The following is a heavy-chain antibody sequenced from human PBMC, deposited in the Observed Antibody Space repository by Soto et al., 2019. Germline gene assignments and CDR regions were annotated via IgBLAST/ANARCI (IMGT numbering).Heavy chain of an antibody. V-gene: IGHV3-23*01. CDR2: ISGSGGST. J-gene: IGHJ6*02. D-gene: IGHD3-10*01. Sequence: EVQLLESGGGLVQPGGSLRLSCAASGFTFSSYAMSWVRQAPGKGLEWVSAISGSGGSTYYADSVKGRVIISRDNSKNTLYVQMNSLRAEDTAVYYCAKFYGSGKKTYYCYGMDVWGQGTTVTVSS. CDR3: AKFYGSGKKTYYCYGMDV. CDR1: GFTFSSYA.